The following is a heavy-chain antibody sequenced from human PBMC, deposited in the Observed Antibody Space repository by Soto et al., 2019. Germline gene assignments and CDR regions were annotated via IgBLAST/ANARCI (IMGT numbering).Heavy chain of an antibody. Sequence: LSLTCAFSGGSISSGGYSWSWIRQPPGKGLEWIGYIYHSGSTYYNPSLKSRVTISVDRSKNQFSLKLSSVTAADTAVYYCARGSGIAAADHFDYWGQGTRVTVSS. CDR2: IYHSGST. CDR3: ARGSGIAAADHFDY. V-gene: IGHV4-30-2*01. J-gene: IGHJ4*02. D-gene: IGHD6-13*01. CDR1: GGSISSGGYS.